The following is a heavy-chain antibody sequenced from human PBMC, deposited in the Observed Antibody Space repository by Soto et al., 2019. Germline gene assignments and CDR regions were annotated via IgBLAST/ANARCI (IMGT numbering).Heavy chain of an antibody. J-gene: IGHJ4*02. Sequence: QVQPQESGPGLVKPSETLSLTCTVSGGSISRYYWSWIRQPPGKGLEWIGYIYHGGSPNYNPSLKSRVTISVDGSKNQFALKLNSVTAADTAVYSCARHGDYAALDYWGQGTLVTVSS. CDR2: IYHGGSP. V-gene: IGHV4-59*08. CDR1: GGSISRYY. D-gene: IGHD4-17*01. CDR3: ARHGDYAALDY.